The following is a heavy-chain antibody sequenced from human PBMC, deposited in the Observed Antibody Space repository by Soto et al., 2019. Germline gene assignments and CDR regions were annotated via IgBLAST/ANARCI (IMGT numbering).Heavy chain of an antibody. CDR3: AKDSGYSGYAFGSFDY. J-gene: IGHJ4*02. Sequence: EVKLLESGGGLVQPGGSLRLSCAASGLTFSSYAMSWVRQAPGQGLEWVSAISGSGGSTYYADSVKGRFTISRDNSKNTLYLQMNSLRAEDTAVYYCAKDSGYSGYAFGSFDYWGQGPLVTVS. CDR2: ISGSGGST. D-gene: IGHD5-12*01. CDR1: GLTFSSYA. V-gene: IGHV3-23*01.